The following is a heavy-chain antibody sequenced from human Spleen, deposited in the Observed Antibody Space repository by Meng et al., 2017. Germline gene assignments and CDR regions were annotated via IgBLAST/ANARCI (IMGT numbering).Heavy chain of an antibody. D-gene: IGHD6-6*01. CDR2: IGTAGDT. J-gene: IGHJ4*02. V-gene: IGHV3-13*01. CDR3: ARVAARGAFDY. Sequence: GESLKISCAASGFTFSSYDMHWVRQATGKGLEWASAIGTAGDTYYPGSVKGRFTISRENAKNSLYLQMNSLRAGDTAVYYCARVAARGAFDYWGQGTLVTVSS. CDR1: GFTFSSYD.